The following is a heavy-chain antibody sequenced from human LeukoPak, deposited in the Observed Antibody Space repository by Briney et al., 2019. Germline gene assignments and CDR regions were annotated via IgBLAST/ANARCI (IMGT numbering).Heavy chain of an antibody. Sequence: SGGSLRLSCAAAGFTFSTYAMTWVSQAPGKGLEWVSGITGSGGSTSYADSVKGRFTLSRDNSKNTLYLQMNSLRAEDTAVYYCAKTALGYFCTMDVWGQGTTVTVSS. CDR2: ITGSGGST. CDR1: GFTFSTYA. D-gene: IGHD7-27*01. CDR3: AKTALGYFCTMDV. V-gene: IGHV3-23*01. J-gene: IGHJ6*02.